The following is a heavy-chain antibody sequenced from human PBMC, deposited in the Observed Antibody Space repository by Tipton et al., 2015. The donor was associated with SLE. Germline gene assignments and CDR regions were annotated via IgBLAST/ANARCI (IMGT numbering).Heavy chain of an antibody. CDR1: GGSITSKNYF. CDR3: AKDYNHDNADYN. CDR2: IYYSGST. Sequence: TLSLTCTVSGGSITSKNYFWSWIRQPPGKGLEWIGYIYYSGSTNYNPSLKSRVTISVDTSKNQFSLKLSSVTVADTAVYYCAKDYNHDNADYNWGQGTLVIVSS. D-gene: IGHD4-17*01. J-gene: IGHJ4*02. V-gene: IGHV4-61*01.